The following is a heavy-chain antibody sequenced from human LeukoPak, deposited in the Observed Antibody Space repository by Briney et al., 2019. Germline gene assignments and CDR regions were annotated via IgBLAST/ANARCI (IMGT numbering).Heavy chain of an antibody. D-gene: IGHD2-15*01. CDR1: GGSISSSSHY. Sequence: PSETLSLTCSVSGGSISSSSHYWGWIRQPPGKGLEWIGSIYYSGNTYYNPSLKSRVTISVDTSKNQFSLKVSSVTAADTAVYYCARHENIVVVVAATGFDYWGQGTLVTVSS. CDR3: ARHENIVVVVAATGFDY. V-gene: IGHV4-39*01. CDR2: IYYSGNT. J-gene: IGHJ4*02.